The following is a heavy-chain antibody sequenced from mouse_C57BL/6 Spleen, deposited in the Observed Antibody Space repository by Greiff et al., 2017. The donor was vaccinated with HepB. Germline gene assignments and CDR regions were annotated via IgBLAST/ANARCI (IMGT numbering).Heavy chain of an antibody. CDR3: ARQGYSNYGWVAY. D-gene: IGHD2-5*01. CDR2: ISNGGGST. J-gene: IGHJ3*01. CDR1: GFTFSDYY. Sequence: EVQVVESGGGLVQPGGSLKLSCAASGFTFSDYYMYWVRQTPEKRLEWVAYISNGGGSTYYPDTVKGRFTISRDNAKNTLYLQMSRLKSEDTAMYYCARQGYSNYGWVAYWGQGTLVTVSA. V-gene: IGHV5-12*01.